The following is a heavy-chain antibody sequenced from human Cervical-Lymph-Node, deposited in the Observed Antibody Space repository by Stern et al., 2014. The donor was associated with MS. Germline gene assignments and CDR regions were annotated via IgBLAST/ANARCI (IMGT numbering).Heavy chain of an antibody. Sequence: VHLVESGSEVRKPGSSVNVTCKASGGTFRNFAVNWVRQAPGQGLEWVGGIIPVFGTPTYAQKFQGRVTIISDESTNTVYVEMSSLTTDDTATYFCASAHPATRRGYKGMNVWGQGTTIVVSS. CDR1: GGTFRNFA. CDR3: ASAHPATRRGYKGMNV. CDR2: IIPVFGTP. J-gene: IGHJ6*02. D-gene: IGHD2-2*01. V-gene: IGHV1-69*01.